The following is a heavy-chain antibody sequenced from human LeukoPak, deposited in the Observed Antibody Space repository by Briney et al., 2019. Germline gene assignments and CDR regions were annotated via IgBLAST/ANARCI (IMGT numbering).Heavy chain of an antibody. V-gene: IGHV1-2*06. J-gene: IGHJ5*02. Sequence: ASVKVSCKASGYTITGYYMHWVRQAPGQGLEWMGRINPNTGDTNSARKFQGRVTMTRDTSISTVYMELSRLRSDDTAVYYCARPNNYYGSGFDPWGQGTLVTVSS. CDR2: INPNTGDT. D-gene: IGHD3-10*01. CDR3: ARPNNYYGSGFDP. CDR1: GYTITGYY.